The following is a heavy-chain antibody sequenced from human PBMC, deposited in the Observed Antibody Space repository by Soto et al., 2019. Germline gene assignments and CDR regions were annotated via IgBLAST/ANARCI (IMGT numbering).Heavy chain of an antibody. J-gene: IGHJ4*02. V-gene: IGHV4-31*11. CDR1: GGSFRNYY. CDR3: ARATPAGSADF. Sequence: SETLSLTCGVYGGSFRNYYWSWIRQHPGKGLEWIAYISYSGSSYSNPSLKSRVTISADTSKNQFSLRLTSVTAADTAVYFCARATPAGSADFWGQGTLVTVSS. CDR2: ISYSGSS. D-gene: IGHD2-2*01.